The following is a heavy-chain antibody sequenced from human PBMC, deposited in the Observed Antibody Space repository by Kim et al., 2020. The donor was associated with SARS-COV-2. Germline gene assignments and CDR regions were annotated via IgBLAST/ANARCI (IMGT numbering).Heavy chain of an antibody. J-gene: IGHJ6*02. Sequence: KGRFTNSRDKAKNSLYLQMNSLRAEDTAVYYCAREYALAALVTVFHYGMDVWGQGTTVTVSS. CDR3: AREYALAALVTVFHYGMDV. D-gene: IGHD2-21*02. V-gene: IGHV3-48*03.